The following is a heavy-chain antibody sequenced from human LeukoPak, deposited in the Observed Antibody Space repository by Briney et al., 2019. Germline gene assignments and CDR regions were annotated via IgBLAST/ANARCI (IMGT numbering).Heavy chain of an antibody. D-gene: IGHD6-19*01. CDR1: GFPFTDYV. V-gene: IGHV3-30-3*01. Sequence: GGSLRLSCTVSGFPFTDYVIHWVRQAPGKGLEWVAVSSADESIKIYNDSVRGRFTVSRDNADNTMFLQMNSVRDEDTAVYYCATKQWLAPPPDSWGQGTPVTVSS. J-gene: IGHJ4*02. CDR2: SSADESIK. CDR3: ATKQWLAPPPDS.